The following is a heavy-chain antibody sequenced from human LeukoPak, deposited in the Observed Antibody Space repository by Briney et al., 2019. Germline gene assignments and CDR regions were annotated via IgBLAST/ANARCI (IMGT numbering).Heavy chain of an antibody. CDR3: ARSKGGYCSSTSCARFDY. D-gene: IGHD2-2*01. CDR2: IYGGGNI. J-gene: IGHJ4*02. CDR1: GFTVSSNY. Sequence: PGGSLRLSCAASGFTVSSNYMNWVRQAPGKGLEWVSVIYGGGNIYYADSVKGRFTISRDNSKNTLYLQMNSLRAEDTAVYYCARSKGGYCSSTSCARFDYWGQGTLVTVSS. V-gene: IGHV3-53*01.